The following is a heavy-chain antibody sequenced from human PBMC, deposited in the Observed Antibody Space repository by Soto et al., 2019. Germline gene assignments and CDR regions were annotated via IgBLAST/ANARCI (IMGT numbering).Heavy chain of an antibody. D-gene: IGHD3-22*01. CDR2: IYYSGST. CDR3: ARSATYYYDSSGPGHY. J-gene: IGHJ4*02. V-gene: IGHV4-61*01. Sequence: PSETLSLTCTVSGGSVSSGSYYWSWIRQPPGKGLEWIGYIYYSGSTNYNPSLKSRVTISVDTSKNQFSLKLSSVTAADTAVYYCARSATYYYDSSGPGHYWGQGTLVTVSS. CDR1: GGSVSSGSYY.